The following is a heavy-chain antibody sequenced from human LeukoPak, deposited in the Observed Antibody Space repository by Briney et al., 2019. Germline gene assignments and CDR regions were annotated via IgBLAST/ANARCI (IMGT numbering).Heavy chain of an antibody. D-gene: IGHD3-22*01. CDR3: ARNQYDSSGAVFDY. CDR2: IIPILGIA. Sequence: GASVKVSCKASGGTFSSYAISWVRQAPGQGLEWMGGIIPILGIANYAQKFQGRVTIAADKSTSTAYMELSSLRSEDTAVYYCARNQYDSSGAVFDYWGQGTLVTVSS. V-gene: IGHV1-69*10. J-gene: IGHJ4*02. CDR1: GGTFSSYA.